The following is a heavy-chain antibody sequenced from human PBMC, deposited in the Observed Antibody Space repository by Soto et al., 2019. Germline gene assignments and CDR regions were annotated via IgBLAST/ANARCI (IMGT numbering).Heavy chain of an antibody. J-gene: IGHJ4*02. CDR3: AIPTGLEVTGPDY. CDR2: ARNKANSYTT. V-gene: IGHV3-72*01. Sequence: GGTLGLCCSASGFTFSDHYVDWVRQAPGKGLEWVGRARNKANSYTTEYAASVKGRFTISRDDSKNSLYPQMNSLKADDTAVFYCAIPTGLEVTGPDYWGQGTLVTVSS. D-gene: IGHD6-19*01. CDR1: GFTFSDHY.